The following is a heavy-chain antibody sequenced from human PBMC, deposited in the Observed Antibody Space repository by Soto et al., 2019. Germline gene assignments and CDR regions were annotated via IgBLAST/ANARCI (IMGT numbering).Heavy chain of an antibody. CDR3: ACRSGTVTTEYFHH. Sequence: SVKVSCKASGGTLSSHAISWVRQAPGQGLEWMGGIIPIFGSSNYAQRVQGRVTFTADKSTSTAYMELRSLRSEDTAVYYCACRSGTVTTEYFHHWGLGTLVTVSS. D-gene: IGHD4-4*01. CDR2: IIPIFGSS. J-gene: IGHJ1*01. CDR1: GGTLSSHA. V-gene: IGHV1-69*06.